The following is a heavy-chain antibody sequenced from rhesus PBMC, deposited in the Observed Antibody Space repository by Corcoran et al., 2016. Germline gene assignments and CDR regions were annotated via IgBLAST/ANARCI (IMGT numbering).Heavy chain of an antibody. CDR2: IYGIGSST. D-gene: IGHD1-26*01. CDR3: ASAVYNGNYGVDY. V-gene: IGHV4-106*01. CDR1: GGSISDDYY. Sequence: QVQLQESGPGLVKPSETLSLTCAVSGGSISDDYYWSWIRQAPGKGLEWSGYIYGIGSSTNSSPPLKARVTLSVETTKNPLSLELSAVTAADTAVYYWASAVYNGNYGVDYWGQGVLVTVSS. J-gene: IGHJ4*01.